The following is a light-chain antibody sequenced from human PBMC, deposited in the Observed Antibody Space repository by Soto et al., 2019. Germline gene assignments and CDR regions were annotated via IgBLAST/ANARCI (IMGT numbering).Light chain of an antibody. CDR2: DAS. V-gene: IGKV3-15*01. CDR1: QSVGTN. Sequence: EIVMTQSPATLSVSPGERATLSCRASQSVGTNLAWYQQKPGQAPWLLIYDASSRATGIPARFSGSGSGTEFTLTISSPQSEDFAVYYCQQYNNWPPITFGQGTRLEIK. CDR3: QQYNNWPPIT. J-gene: IGKJ5*01.